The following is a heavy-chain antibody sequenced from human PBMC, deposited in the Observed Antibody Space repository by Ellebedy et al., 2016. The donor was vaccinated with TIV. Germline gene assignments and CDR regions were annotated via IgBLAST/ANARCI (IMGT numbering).Heavy chain of an antibody. Sequence: ASVKVSCXASGYTFTGYYMHWVRQAPGQGLEWMGWINPNSGGTNYAQKFQGRVTMTRDTSISTAYMELSRLRSDDTAVYYCARSRTRYYDSSGLQHWGQGTLVTVSS. CDR3: ARSRTRYYDSSGLQH. J-gene: IGHJ1*01. V-gene: IGHV1-2*02. CDR1: GYTFTGYY. D-gene: IGHD3-22*01. CDR2: INPNSGGT.